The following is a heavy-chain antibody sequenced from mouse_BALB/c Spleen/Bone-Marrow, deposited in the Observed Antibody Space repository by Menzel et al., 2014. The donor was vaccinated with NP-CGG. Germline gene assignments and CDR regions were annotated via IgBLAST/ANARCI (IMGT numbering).Heavy chain of an antibody. Sequence: QVQLQQSGPGLVAPSQSLSISCTVSGFSLTSYGVHWVRQPPGQGLEWLGAIWAGGSPNYNTALMSRLTISKDNSKSQIFLKMNSLKTDDTAMYYCAREGGGYYGSSGAAMDYWGQGTKVTVSS. D-gene: IGHD1-1*01. CDR2: IWAGGSP. J-gene: IGHJ4*01. CDR1: GFSLTSYG. CDR3: AREGGGYYGSSGAAMDY. V-gene: IGHV2-9*02.